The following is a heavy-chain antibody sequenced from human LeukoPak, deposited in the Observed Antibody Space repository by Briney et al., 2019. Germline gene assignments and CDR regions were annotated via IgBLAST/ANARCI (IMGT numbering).Heavy chain of an antibody. CDR3: ARDHHRRLYDSQARDTFDI. V-gene: IGHV3-48*01. J-gene: IGHJ3*02. CDR2: ISTSSSTL. Sequence: QAGGSLRLSCAASGFTFSSYSMNWVRQAPGKGLEWVSSISTSSSTLYYADSVKGRFSISRDNAKNSLYLQMNSLRAEDTAVYYCARDHHRRLYDSQARDTFDIWGQGTLVTVSS. CDR1: GFTFSSYS. D-gene: IGHD3-22*01.